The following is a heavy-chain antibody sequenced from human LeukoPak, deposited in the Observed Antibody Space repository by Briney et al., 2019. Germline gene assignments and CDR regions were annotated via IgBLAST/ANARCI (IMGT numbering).Heavy chain of an antibody. CDR3: ARDTSPGITGTY. CDR1: GYSITNGYY. D-gene: IGHD1-20*01. CDR2: IYHGGRI. Sequence: SEALSLTCTVSGYSITNGYYWGWIRQPPGKGLEWIGSIYHGGRIDYNPSLKSRVTISRDTSNDQFSLKLSSVTAADTAMYYCARDTSPGITGTYWGQGTLVTVSS. V-gene: IGHV4-38-2*02. J-gene: IGHJ4*02.